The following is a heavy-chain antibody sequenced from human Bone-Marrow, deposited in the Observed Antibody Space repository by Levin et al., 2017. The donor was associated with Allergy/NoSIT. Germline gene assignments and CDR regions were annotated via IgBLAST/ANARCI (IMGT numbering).Heavy chain of an antibody. D-gene: IGHD2-21*01. CDR2: VNHSGTT. V-gene: IGHV4-34*01. CDR3: AKSVVMIGRPYTD. CDR1: GGSFSGYY. Sequence: SETLSLTCSLSGGSFSGYYWSWIHQPPGKGLEWIGEVNHSGTTNYNPSLKTRVTMSIDTSKNEFSLKLTSVTAADTAVYYCAKSVVMIGRPYTDWGQGTLVTVSS. J-gene: IGHJ4*02.